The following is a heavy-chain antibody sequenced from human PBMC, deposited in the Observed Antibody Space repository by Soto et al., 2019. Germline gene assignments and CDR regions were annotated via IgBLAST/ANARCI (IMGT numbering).Heavy chain of an antibody. V-gene: IGHV4-4*07. J-gene: IGHJ5*02. CDR1: GGSISLYY. CDR2: IYTVVST. Sequence: ETLSLTCTVPGGSISLYYWGCIRLAAGKGLEWIGRIYTVVSTNYNPSLNSRVTMSVDTSKNQFSLKLSSVTAADTALYFCTTDGATIFFDPRGQGTLVTVSS. CDR3: TTDGATIFFDP. D-gene: IGHD3-10*02.